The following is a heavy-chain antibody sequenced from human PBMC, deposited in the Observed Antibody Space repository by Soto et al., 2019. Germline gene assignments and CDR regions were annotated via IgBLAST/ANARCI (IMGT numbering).Heavy chain of an antibody. V-gene: IGHV5-51*01. CDR1: GYSFTTYW. CDR3: VGAGWKIADPYYPDY. CDR2: ISPGDSDT. D-gene: IGHD3-9*01. Sequence: GESLKISCKGSGYSFTTYWVAWVRQMPGKGLEWMGIISPGDSDTRYSPSFQGQVTISADRSISTAYLQWSSLKASDTAMHYCVGAGWKIADPYYPDYRRRGTRITVAS. J-gene: IGHJ4*02.